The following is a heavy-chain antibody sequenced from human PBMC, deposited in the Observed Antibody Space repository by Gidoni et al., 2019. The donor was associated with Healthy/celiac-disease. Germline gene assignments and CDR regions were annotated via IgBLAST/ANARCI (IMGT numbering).Heavy chain of an antibody. Sequence: GKGLEWVAVIWYDGSNKYYADSVKGRFTISRDNSKNTLYLQMNSLRAEDTAVYYCARRLDHGLGELLPDYWGQGTLVTVSS. J-gene: IGHJ4*02. CDR2: IWYDGSNK. V-gene: IGHV3-33*01. CDR3: ARRLDHGLGELLPDY. D-gene: IGHD3-16*01.